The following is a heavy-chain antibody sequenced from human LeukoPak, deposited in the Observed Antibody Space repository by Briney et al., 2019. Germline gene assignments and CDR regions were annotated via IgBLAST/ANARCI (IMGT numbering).Heavy chain of an antibody. CDR3: ARVPRGSWYYFD. CDR2: INHSGST. CDR1: GGSFSGYY. J-gene: IGHJ4*02. D-gene: IGHD6-13*01. V-gene: IGHV4-34*01. Sequence: PSETLSLTCAVYGGSFSGYYWSWIRQPPGKGLEWIGEINHSGSTNYNPSLKSRVTISLDTSKNQFSLKLSSVTAADTAVYYCARVPRGSWYYFDWGQGTLVTVSS.